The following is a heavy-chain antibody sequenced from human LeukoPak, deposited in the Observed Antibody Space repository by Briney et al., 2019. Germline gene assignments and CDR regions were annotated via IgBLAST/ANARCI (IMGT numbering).Heavy chain of an antibody. J-gene: IGHJ4*02. Sequence: GGSLRLSCAASRFTFSTYSMNWVRQAPGKGLEWVSSISSSSSYIYYADSVKGRFTISRDNAKNSLYLQMNSLRAEDTAVYYCARGVPTGYFDYWGQGTLVTVSS. CDR2: ISSSSSYI. CDR1: RFTFSTYS. D-gene: IGHD1-14*01. CDR3: ARGVPTGYFDY. V-gene: IGHV3-21*01.